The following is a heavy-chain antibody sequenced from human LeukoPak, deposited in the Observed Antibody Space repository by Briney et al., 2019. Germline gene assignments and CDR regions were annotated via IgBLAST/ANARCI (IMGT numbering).Heavy chain of an antibody. Sequence: SETLSLTCAVSGGSITSVNLWAWVRQPPGKGLEWVGEMYLSGTTTCNPSLRGRATISLARSKNQVSLRLNSVTAADTALYYCAGLVGRYSNGMYYYFDYWGQGILVTVSS. V-gene: IGHV4-4*02. J-gene: IGHJ4*02. D-gene: IGHD1-26*01. CDR2: MYLSGTT. CDR1: GGSITSVNL. CDR3: AGLVGRYSNGMYYYFDY.